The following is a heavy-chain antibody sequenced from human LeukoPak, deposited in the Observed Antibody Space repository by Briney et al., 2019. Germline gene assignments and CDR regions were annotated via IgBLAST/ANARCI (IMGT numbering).Heavy chain of an antibody. Sequence: ASVKVSCKASGGTFSSYAISWVRQAPGQGLEWMGWISAYNGNTNYAQKLQGRVTMTTDTSTSTAYMELRSLRSDDTAVYYCARDVPSSWDYWGQGTLVTVSS. CDR2: ISAYNGNT. CDR3: ARDVPSSWDY. D-gene: IGHD6-13*01. CDR1: GGTFSSYA. V-gene: IGHV1-18*01. J-gene: IGHJ4*02.